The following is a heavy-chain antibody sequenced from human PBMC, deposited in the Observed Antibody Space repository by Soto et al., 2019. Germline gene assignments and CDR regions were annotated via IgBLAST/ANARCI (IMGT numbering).Heavy chain of an antibody. CDR2: IIPIFGTA. Sequence: GASVKVSCKASGGTFSSYAISWGRQAPGQGLEWKGGIIPIFGTANYAQKFQGRVTITADESTSTAYMELSSLRSEDTAVYYCANHLSDDYYDSSGYSLDAFDIWGQGTMVTVSS. CDR1: GGTFSSYA. J-gene: IGHJ3*02. V-gene: IGHV1-69*13. CDR3: ANHLSDDYYDSSGYSLDAFDI. D-gene: IGHD3-22*01.